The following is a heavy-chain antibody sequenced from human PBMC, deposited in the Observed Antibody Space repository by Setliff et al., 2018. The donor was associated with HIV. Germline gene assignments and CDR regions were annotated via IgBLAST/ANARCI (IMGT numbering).Heavy chain of an antibody. CDR3: ARDSANGKTANLNYLDV. D-gene: IGHD2-8*01. CDR1: GSISSSHW. J-gene: IGHJ6*03. Sequence: GSISSSHWWSWVRQPPGMGLEWIGEIYHSGSTNYNPSLESRVTISVDKSKNQFSLKLISVTAADTAVYYCARDSANGKTANLNYLDVWGKGTTVTVSS. V-gene: IGHV4-4*02. CDR2: IYHSGST.